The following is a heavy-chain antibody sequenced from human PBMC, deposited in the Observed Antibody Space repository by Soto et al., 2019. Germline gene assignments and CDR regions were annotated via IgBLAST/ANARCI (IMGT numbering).Heavy chain of an antibody. V-gene: IGHV3-33*01. CDR3: ASERGSSYFDY. Sequence: ESGGGVVQPGRSLRLSCDVSGFPLTDYGTHWVRQAPGKGLGWVAVIWYAERKKYYADSVKGRFTISRDTSKNTVYLQMDSLRVEDTAVYYCASERGSSYFDYCGQGALVTVSS. D-gene: IGHD1-26*01. J-gene: IGHJ4*02. CDR2: IWYAERKK. CDR1: GFPLTDYG.